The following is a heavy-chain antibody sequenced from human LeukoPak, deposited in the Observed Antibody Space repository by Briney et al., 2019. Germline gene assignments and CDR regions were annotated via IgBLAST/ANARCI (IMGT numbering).Heavy chain of an antibody. V-gene: IGHV3-74*01. CDR3: ARSQSGVFDV. J-gene: IGHJ3*01. Sequence: GGSLRLSCAASGFDFSNYWMQWVRQVPGKGLVWVSRLNGDGTNIIYADSVKGRFTISRDNAENTLYLQMNSLRAEDTALYYCARSQSGVFDVWGQGTMVTVSS. CDR2: LNGDGTNI. D-gene: IGHD2-8*01. CDR1: GFDFSNYW.